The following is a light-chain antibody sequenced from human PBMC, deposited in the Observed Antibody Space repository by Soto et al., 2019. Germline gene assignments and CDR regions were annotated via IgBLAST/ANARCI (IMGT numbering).Light chain of an antibody. V-gene: IGKV1-5*03. CDR1: QSISSW. Sequence: DIQMTQSPSTLSASVGDRVTITCRASQSISSWLDWYQQKPGKAPKLLIYKASSLEGGIPSRFSGSGSETGFTLTISSLQPEDFATYYCQQYNSYQYTFGQGTKLEIK. CDR3: QQYNSYQYT. J-gene: IGKJ2*01. CDR2: KAS.